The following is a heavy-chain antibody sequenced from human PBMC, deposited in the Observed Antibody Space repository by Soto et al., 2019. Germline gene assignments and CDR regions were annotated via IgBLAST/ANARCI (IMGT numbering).Heavy chain of an antibody. CDR1: GGTLRSHA. V-gene: IGHV1-69*01. CDR3: AGTVEIPYYHGMDV. J-gene: IGHJ6*02. Sequence: QVQLVQSGAEVKKPGSSVRVSCKASGGTLRSHAINWVRQAPGQGLGWVGGIIPIFGSPNYAQKFQGGGGISADESSITADMELSSLRSEDTAVYYCAGTVEIPYYHGMDVWGQGSTVTVSS. D-gene: IGHD4-4*01. CDR2: IIPIFGSP.